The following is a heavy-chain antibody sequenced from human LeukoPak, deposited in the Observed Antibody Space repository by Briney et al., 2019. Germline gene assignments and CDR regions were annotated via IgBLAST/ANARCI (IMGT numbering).Heavy chain of an antibody. V-gene: IGHV4-59*11. CDR2: IFYVGST. Sequence: PSETLSLTCTVSGYSIGSHYWSWIRQPPGKGLEWIGYIFYVGSTNYNPSLKSRVTISVDTSKNQFSLKLNSVTAADTAVYYCARDYYDSRGEAFDIWGQGTMVTVSS. CDR3: ARDYYDSRGEAFDI. D-gene: IGHD3-22*01. CDR1: GYSIGSHY. J-gene: IGHJ3*02.